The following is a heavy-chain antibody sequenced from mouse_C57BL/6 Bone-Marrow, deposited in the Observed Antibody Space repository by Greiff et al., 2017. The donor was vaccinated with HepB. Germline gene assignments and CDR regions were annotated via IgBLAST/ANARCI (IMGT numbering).Heavy chain of an antibody. CDR1: GFTFSSYA. Sequence: EVKVVESGEGLVKPGGSLKLSCAASGFTFSSYAMSWVRQTPEKRLEWVAYISSGGDYIYYADTVKGRFTISRDNARNTLYLQMSSLKSEDTAMYYCTRVHYYGSSQGYFDYWGQGTTLTVSS. V-gene: IGHV5-9-1*02. CDR3: TRVHYYGSSQGYFDY. CDR2: ISSGGDYI. J-gene: IGHJ2*01. D-gene: IGHD1-1*01.